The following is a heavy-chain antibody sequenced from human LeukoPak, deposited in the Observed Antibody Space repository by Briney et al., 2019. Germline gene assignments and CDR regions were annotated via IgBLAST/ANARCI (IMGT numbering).Heavy chain of an antibody. Sequence: RGESLKISCKGSGYSFTSYWISWGRQMPGKGLEWMGRIDPSDSYTNYSPSLQGHVTISADKSISTAYLQWSSLKASDTAMYYCARLDDDYYGSGSYSYYWGQGTLVTVSS. CDR1: GYSFTSYW. CDR2: IDPSDSYT. CDR3: ARLDDDYYGSGSYSYY. J-gene: IGHJ4*02. V-gene: IGHV5-10-1*01. D-gene: IGHD3-10*01.